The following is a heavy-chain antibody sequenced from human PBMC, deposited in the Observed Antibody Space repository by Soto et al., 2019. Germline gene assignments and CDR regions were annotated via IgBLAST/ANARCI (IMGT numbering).Heavy chain of an antibody. Sequence: GESLKISCKGSGYSFTSYWIGWVRQMPGKGLEWMGIIYPDDSDTRYSPSFQGQVTISADKSISTAYLQWSSLKASDTAMYYCARLYNTHFLADNSFYYYGMDVSGQGTTVTVYS. V-gene: IGHV5-51*01. CDR3: ARLYNTHFLADNSFYYYGMDV. D-gene: IGHD1-20*01. CDR1: GYSFTSYW. J-gene: IGHJ6*02. CDR2: IYPDDSDT.